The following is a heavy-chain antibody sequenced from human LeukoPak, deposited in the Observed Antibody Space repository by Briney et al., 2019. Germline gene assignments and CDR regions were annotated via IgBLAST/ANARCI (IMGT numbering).Heavy chain of an antibody. CDR3: ATQGVLGRGLYNWFDP. D-gene: IGHD2-15*01. CDR2: INTNTGNP. Sequence: ASVKVSCKASGYTFTSYAMNWVRQAPGQGLEWMGWINTNTGNPTYAQGFTGRFVFSLDTSVSTAYLQISSLKAEDTAVYYFATQGVLGRGLYNWFDPWGQGTLVTVSS. CDR1: GYTFTSYA. J-gene: IGHJ5*02. V-gene: IGHV7-4-1*02.